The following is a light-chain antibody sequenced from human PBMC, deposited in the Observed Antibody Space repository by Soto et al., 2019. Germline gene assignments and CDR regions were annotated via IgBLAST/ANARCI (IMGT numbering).Light chain of an antibody. V-gene: IGLV1-40*01. Sequence: QSVLKQPPSVSGAPGQRVTISCTGGSSNIGAGYDVHWYHQLPGTAPKLLIYGHSNRPSGVPDRFSGSKSGTSASLAITGLQAEDEADYYCQSYDSSLSGYVVFGGGTQLTVL. CDR1: SSNIGAGYD. CDR2: GHS. CDR3: QSYDSSLSGYVV. J-gene: IGLJ2*01.